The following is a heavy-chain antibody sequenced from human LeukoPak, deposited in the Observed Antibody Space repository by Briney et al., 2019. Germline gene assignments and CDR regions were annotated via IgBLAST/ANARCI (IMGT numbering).Heavy chain of an antibody. V-gene: IGHV3-21*01. Sequence: GGSLRLSCAASGFTFSSYSMNRVRQAPGKGLEWVSSISSSSSYIYYADSVKGRFTISRDNAKNSLYLQMNSLRAEDTAVYYCARDSTTNYYFDYWGQGTLVTVSS. D-gene: IGHD1-1*01. J-gene: IGHJ4*02. CDR2: ISSSSSYI. CDR1: GFTFSSYS. CDR3: ARDSTTNYYFDY.